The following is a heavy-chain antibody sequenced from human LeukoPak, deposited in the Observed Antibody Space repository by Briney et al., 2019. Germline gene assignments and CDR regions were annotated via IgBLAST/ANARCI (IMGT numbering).Heavy chain of an antibody. V-gene: IGHV4-59*12. D-gene: IGHD1-26*01. Sequence: SETLSLTCSVSGASISSYYWSWFRQPPGKGLEWIGYIYSSGSTNYNPSLKSRVTISVDSSKNQFSLKLSSVTAADTAVYYCAREGLVGELLYWGQGTLVTVSS. CDR3: AREGLVGELLY. J-gene: IGHJ4*02. CDR2: IYSSGST. CDR1: GASISSYY.